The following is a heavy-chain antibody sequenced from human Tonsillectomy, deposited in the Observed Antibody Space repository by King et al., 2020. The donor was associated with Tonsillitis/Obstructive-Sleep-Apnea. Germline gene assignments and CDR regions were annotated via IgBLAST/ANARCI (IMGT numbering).Heavy chain of an antibody. Sequence: QVQLVESGAEVKKPGASVNVSCKASGYTFTGYYMNWVRQAPGQGLEWMGRINPNSGGTNYAQKFQGRVTMTRDTSISTAYMELSRLRSDDTVVYYCARGGEDFWSCYYDQYSYYFDYWGQGTLVTVSS. D-gene: IGHD3-3*01. CDR1: GYTFTGYY. V-gene: IGHV1-2*05. CDR2: INPNSGGT. J-gene: IGHJ4*02. CDR3: ARGGEDFWSCYYDQYSYYFDY.